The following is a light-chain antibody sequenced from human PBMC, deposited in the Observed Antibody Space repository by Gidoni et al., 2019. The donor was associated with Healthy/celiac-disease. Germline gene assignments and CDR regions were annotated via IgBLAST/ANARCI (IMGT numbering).Light chain of an antibody. CDR2: QDS. V-gene: IGLV3-1*01. Sequence: SYELTQPPSVSVSPGQTASITCSGDKLGDKYACWYQQKPGQYPVLVIYQDSKRPSGITERFSGYNSGNTATLTISGTQAMDEADYYCQAWDSSTAVFGGGTKLTVL. CDR1: KLGDKY. CDR3: QAWDSSTAV. J-gene: IGLJ2*01.